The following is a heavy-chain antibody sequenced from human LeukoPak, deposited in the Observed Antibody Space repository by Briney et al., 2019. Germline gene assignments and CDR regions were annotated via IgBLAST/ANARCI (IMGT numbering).Heavy chain of an antibody. V-gene: IGHV4-34*01. D-gene: IGHD3-10*01. Sequence: PSETLSLTCAVYGGSFSGYYWSWIRQPPGKGLEWIAEINHSGSTNYNPSLKSRVTMSLDTSMNQLSLKLSSVTAADTAVYYCARSLYYSLDYWGQGTLVTVSS. CDR3: ARSLYYSLDY. J-gene: IGHJ4*02. CDR1: GGSFSGYY. CDR2: INHSGST.